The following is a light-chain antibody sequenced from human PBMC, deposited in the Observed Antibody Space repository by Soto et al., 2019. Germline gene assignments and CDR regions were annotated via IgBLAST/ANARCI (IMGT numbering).Light chain of an antibody. CDR3: QQYNNWPPVT. CDR1: QSVGYH. Sequence: EIVLTQSPATLSLSPGERATLSCRASQSVGYHLAWYQQKPGQAPRLLIYGASTRATGIPARFSGSGSGTDFTLTISSLQSEDFAVYFCQQYNNWPPVTFGGGTKVDIK. CDR2: GAS. V-gene: IGKV3-15*01. J-gene: IGKJ4*01.